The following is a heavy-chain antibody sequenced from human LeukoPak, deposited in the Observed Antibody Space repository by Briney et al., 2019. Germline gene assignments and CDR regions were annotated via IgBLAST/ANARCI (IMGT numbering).Heavy chain of an antibody. J-gene: IGHJ3*02. Sequence: GGSLRLSCAASGFTFSSYSMNWVRQAPGKGLEWVSSISSSSSYIYYADSVKGRFTISRDNANNSLYLQMNSLRAEDMAVYYCARGSRGAFDIWGQGTVVTVSS. CDR3: ARGSRGAFDI. CDR1: GFTFSSYS. V-gene: IGHV3-21*01. D-gene: IGHD1-26*01. CDR2: ISSSSSYI.